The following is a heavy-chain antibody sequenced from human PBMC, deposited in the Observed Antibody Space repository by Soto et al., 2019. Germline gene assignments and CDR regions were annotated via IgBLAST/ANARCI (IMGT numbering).Heavy chain of an antibody. J-gene: IGHJ5*02. CDR2: IWYDGSNK. CDR1: GFTFSSYG. D-gene: IGHD1-26*01. V-gene: IGHV3-33*01. Sequence: QVQLVESGGGVVQPGRSLRLSCAASGFTFSSYGMHWVRQAPGKGLEWVAVIWYDGSNKYYADSVKGRFTISRDNSKNTLYLQMNSLSAEDTAVYYCARGCGGSYPNWFDPWGQGTLVTVSS. CDR3: ARGCGGSYPNWFDP.